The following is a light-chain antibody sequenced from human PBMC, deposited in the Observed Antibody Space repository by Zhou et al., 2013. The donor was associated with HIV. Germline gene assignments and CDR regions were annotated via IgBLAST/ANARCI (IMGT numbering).Light chain of an antibody. CDR2: AAS. J-gene: IGKJ1*01. CDR3: LQDYNYPRT. CDR1: QGIRND. Sequence: IQLTQSPSSLPASFEDRVTITCRASQGIRNDLGWYQQRPGKAPKLLIYAASRLPSGVPSRFSGTRSGTDFTLTISSLQPEDFAIYYCLQDYNYPRTFGQGTKVEIK. V-gene: IGKV1-6*02.